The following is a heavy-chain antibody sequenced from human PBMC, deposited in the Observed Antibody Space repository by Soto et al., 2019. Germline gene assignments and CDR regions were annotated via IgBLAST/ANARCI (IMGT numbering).Heavy chain of an antibody. CDR3: ARVTKNIEVSTILDY. D-gene: IGHD1-1*01. CDR1: GYTFTSYY. Sequence: ASVKVSCKASGYTFTSYYMDWVRQAPGQGLEWMGRFNPSGGSTSYTQKFQGRVTMTRDTSTSTVYMELSSLRYEDTAVYYCARVTKNIEVSTILDYWGQGTMVTVYS. V-gene: IGHV1-46*01. CDR2: FNPSGGST. J-gene: IGHJ4*02.